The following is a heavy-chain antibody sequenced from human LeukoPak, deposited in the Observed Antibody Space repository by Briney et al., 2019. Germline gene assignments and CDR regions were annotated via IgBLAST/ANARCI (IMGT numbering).Heavy chain of an antibody. CDR3: AREGDYYGSGSYSFDY. Sequence: GGSLRLSCAASGFTFSSYWMHWVHQAPGKGLVWVSRINSDGSSTSYADSVKGRFTISRDNAKNTLYLQMNSLRAEDTAVYYCAREGDYYGSGSYSFDYWGQGTLATVSS. D-gene: IGHD3-10*01. J-gene: IGHJ4*02. CDR2: INSDGSST. V-gene: IGHV3-74*01. CDR1: GFTFSSYW.